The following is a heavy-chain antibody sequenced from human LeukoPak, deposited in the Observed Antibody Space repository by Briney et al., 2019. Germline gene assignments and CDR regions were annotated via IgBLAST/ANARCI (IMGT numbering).Heavy chain of an antibody. CDR3: ARSGSYQYYFDY. Sequence: ASVKVSCKASGHTFTGYYMHWVRQAPGQGLEWMGWINPNSGGTNYAQKFQGWVTMTRDTSISTAYMELSRLRSDDTAVYYCARSGSYQYYFDYWGQGTLVTVSS. D-gene: IGHD1-26*01. J-gene: IGHJ4*02. CDR2: INPNSGGT. V-gene: IGHV1-2*04. CDR1: GHTFTGYY.